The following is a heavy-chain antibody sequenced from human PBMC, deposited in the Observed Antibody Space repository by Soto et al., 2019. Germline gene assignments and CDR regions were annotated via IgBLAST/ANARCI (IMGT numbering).Heavy chain of an antibody. J-gene: IGHJ3*02. D-gene: IGHD4-17*01. CDR2: MYSSGTT. CDR1: GGSISSYF. Sequence: SETLSLTCTVSGGSISSYFWSWIRQSPGKGLEWITHMYSSGTTNYNPSLKSRVTISVDTSKNQFSLKLRSVTAADTAVYYCATDYGDYVGAFDIWGQGTMVTVSS. CDR3: ATDYGDYVGAFDI. V-gene: IGHV4-59*01.